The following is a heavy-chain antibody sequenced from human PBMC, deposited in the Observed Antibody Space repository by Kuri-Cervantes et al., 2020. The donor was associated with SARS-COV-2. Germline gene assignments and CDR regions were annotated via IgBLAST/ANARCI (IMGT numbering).Heavy chain of an antibody. CDR1: GGTFSSYA. J-gene: IGHJ5*02. V-gene: IGHV1-69*05. D-gene: IGHD3-3*01. Sequence: TVKVSCKASGGTFSSYAISWVRQAPGQGLEWMGGIIPIFGTANYAQNFQGRVTITTDESTSTAYMELSSLRSEDTAVYYCASGRGPYYTDANFDPWGQGTLVTVSS. CDR3: ASGRGPYYTDANFDP. CDR2: IIPIFGTA.